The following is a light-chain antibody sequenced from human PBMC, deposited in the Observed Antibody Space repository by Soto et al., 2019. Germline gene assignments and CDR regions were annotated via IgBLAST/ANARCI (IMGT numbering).Light chain of an antibody. CDR3: QQYHHWPPIT. CDR2: RAS. CDR1: ENVRTK. V-gene: IGKV3-15*01. Sequence: EIVMTQSPAILCVSPGEGATLSCRASENVRTKVGWYQQKAGQAPRLLIFRASTRATGIPPRFSGSGSGTEFTLTISSLQPEDIAVYYCQQYHHWPPITFGQGTRLEIK. J-gene: IGKJ5*01.